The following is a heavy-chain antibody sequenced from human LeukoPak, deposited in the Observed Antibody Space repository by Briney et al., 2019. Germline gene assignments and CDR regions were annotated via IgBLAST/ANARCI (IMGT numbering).Heavy chain of an antibody. CDR3: ATSSIALAGTVDY. V-gene: IGHV3-21*01. D-gene: IGHD6-19*01. J-gene: IGHJ4*02. CDR2: ISSSSAYI. CDR1: GFXFSSYI. Sequence: PGGSLRLSCAASGFXFSSYIINWVRQAPGKGPEWVSSISSSSAYIYYADSVKGRFTISRDNAKTSLFLQMNSLRDEDTAVYYCATSSIALAGTVDYWGQGTLVTVSS.